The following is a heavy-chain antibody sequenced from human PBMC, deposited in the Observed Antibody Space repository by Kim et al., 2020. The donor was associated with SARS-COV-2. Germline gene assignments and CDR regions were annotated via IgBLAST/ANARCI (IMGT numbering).Heavy chain of an antibody. J-gene: IGHJ4*02. CDR3: ARDIWYYGSGSYFPY. CDR2: INAGNGNT. V-gene: IGHV1-3*01. CDR1: GYTFTSYA. Sequence: ASVKVSCKASGYTFTSYAMHWVRQAPGQRLEWMGWINAGNGNTKYSQKFQGRVTITRDTSASTAYMELSSLRSEDTAVYYCARDIWYYGSGSYFPYWGQGTLFTVSS. D-gene: IGHD3-10*01.